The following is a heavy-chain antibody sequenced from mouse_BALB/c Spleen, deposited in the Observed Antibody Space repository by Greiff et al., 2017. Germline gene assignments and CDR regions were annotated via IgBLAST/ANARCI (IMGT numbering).Heavy chain of an antibody. CDR3: ARAITTATVYFDY. D-gene: IGHD1-2*01. V-gene: IGHV1-20*02. Sequence: EVQLQQSGPELVKPGASVKISCKASGYSFTGYFMNWVMQSHGKSLEWIGRINPYNGDTFYNQKFKGKATLTVDKSSSTAHMELRSLASEDSAVYYCARAITTATVYFDYWGQGTTLTVSS. CDR2: INPYNGDT. CDR1: GYSFTGYF. J-gene: IGHJ2*01.